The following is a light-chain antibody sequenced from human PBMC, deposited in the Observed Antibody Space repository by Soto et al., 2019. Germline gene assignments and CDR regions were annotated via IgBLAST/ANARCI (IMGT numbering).Light chain of an antibody. CDR2: KVS. CDR1: QCLVSRGGNTY. V-gene: IGKV2-30*01. J-gene: IGKJ1*01. CDR3: MQGTHLPRT. Sequence: AGMTQSLQSLPVTLGQAASISSRSCQCLVSRGGNTYLNWFQQRPGQSPRRLIYKVSNRDSGVPERFSGSGSGTDFTLKISRVEAEDVVVYYCMQGTHLPRTFGQGTKVDI.